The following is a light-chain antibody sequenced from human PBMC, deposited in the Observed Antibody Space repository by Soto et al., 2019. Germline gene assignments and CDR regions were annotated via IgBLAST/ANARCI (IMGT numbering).Light chain of an antibody. V-gene: IGKV3-11*01. Sequence: EIVLTQSPATLSLSPGERATLSCRASQSVSSYLAWYQQKPGQAPRLLIYDASNRATGIPARFSGSGSGTDFTLTISSLEPEDFAVYYCQQRSNWPQGLTFCGGTKVDIK. J-gene: IGKJ4*01. CDR3: QQRSNWPQGLT. CDR2: DAS. CDR1: QSVSSY.